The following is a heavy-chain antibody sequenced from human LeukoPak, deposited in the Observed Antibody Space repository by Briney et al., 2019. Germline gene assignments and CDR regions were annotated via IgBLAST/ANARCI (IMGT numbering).Heavy chain of an antibody. J-gene: IGHJ4*02. CDR3: ARGSPYYYDISGYYYS. CDR2: INAGNGNT. CDR1: GYTFTNYA. Sequence: ASVKVSCKASGYTFTNYAMHWVRQAPGQRLEWMGWINAGNGNTKYSQKFQGRVTITRDTSASTAYMELSSLRSEDTAVYYCARGSPYYYDISGYYYSWGQGTLVTVSS. D-gene: IGHD3-22*01. V-gene: IGHV1-3*01.